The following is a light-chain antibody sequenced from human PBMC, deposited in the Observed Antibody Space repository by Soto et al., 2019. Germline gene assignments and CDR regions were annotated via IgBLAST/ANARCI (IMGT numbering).Light chain of an antibody. Sequence: DIVMTQSPDSLAVSLGERATIDCKSSQTILFTSNNKNYLGWYQQKVGQPPKLIIYWASTRESGVPDRFSGNGSGTDFTLTISSLQAEDVAVYYCQQYYRSPITFGQGTRLEMK. J-gene: IGKJ5*01. CDR2: WAS. CDR3: QQYYRSPIT. CDR1: QTILFTSNNKNY. V-gene: IGKV4-1*01.